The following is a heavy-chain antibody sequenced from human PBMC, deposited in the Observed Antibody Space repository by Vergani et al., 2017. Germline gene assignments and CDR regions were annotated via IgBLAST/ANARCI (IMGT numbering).Heavy chain of an antibody. Sequence: QVQLVQSGAEVKKPGASVKVSCKASGYTFTSYAMHWVRQAPGQRLVWMGWINAGNGNTKYSQKFQGRVTITRDTSASTAYKEMSSLRSEDTAVYYCARGGAYSNWGYYYYGMDVWGQGTTVTVSS. D-gene: IGHD4-11*01. CDR1: GYTFTSYA. CDR2: INAGNGNT. V-gene: IGHV1-3*01. J-gene: IGHJ6*02. CDR3: ARGGAYSNWGYYYYGMDV.